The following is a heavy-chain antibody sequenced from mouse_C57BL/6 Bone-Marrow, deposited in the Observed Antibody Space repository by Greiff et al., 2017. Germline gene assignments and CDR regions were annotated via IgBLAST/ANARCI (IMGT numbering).Heavy chain of an antibody. CDR2: ISSGGSYT. J-gene: IGHJ3*01. CDR1: GFTFSSYG. D-gene: IGHD1-1*01. Sequence: EVQLMESGGDLVKPGGSLKLSCAASGFTFSSYGMSWVRQTPDKRLEWVATISSGGSYTYYPDSVKGRFTISRDNAKNTLYLQMSSLKSEDTAMYYCASSSGAWFAYWGQGTLVTVSA. V-gene: IGHV5-6*01. CDR3: ASSSGAWFAY.